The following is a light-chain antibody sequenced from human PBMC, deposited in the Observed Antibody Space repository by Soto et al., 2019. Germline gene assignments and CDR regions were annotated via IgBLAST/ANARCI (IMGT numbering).Light chain of an antibody. CDR2: EVT. CDR1: SSDVGGLNY. V-gene: IGLV2-14*01. Sequence: QSALTQPASVSGSPGQSITISCTGTSSDVGGLNYVSWFQQYPGKAPKLIVYEVTNRPSGASNRFSGSKSGNTASLIISGLRAEDEADYYCTSFTTSNTWIFGGGTKLTVL. J-gene: IGLJ2*01. CDR3: TSFTTSNTWI.